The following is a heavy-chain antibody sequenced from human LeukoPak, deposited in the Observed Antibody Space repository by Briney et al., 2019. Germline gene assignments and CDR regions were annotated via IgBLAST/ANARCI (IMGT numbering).Heavy chain of an antibody. D-gene: IGHD3-22*01. CDR3: AIMHPYYDGNGYWVQ. CDR1: GFTFSSYA. CDR2: INTSGGST. J-gene: IGHJ4*02. V-gene: IGHV3-23*01. Sequence: RGSLRLSCAASGFTFSSYAMSWVRQAPGKGLEWVSGINTSGGSTAYADSVKGRFTISRDNPRNTLYMQMNSLRAEDTALYYCAIMHPYYDGNGYWVQWGQGTLVTVSS.